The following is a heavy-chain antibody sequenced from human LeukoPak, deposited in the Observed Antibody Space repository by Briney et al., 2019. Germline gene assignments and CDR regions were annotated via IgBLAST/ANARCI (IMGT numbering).Heavy chain of an antibody. CDR2: IYNSGST. Sequence: SETLSLTCTVSGDSISSGTYYWGWIRQPPGKGLEWIGSIYNSGSTYYNPFLRSRLTLSVHTSKNQFSLNLKSVTAADKAVYYCARNASAVPSQVAGGYFDLWGGGTMVGVCS. CDR1: GDSISSGTYY. CDR3: ARNASAVPSQVAGGYFDL. V-gene: IGHV4-39*01. J-gene: IGHJ2*01.